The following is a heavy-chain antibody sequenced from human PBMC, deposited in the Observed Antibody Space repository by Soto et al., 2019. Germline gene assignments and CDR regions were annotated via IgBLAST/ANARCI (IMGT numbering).Heavy chain of an antibody. CDR2: IYYSGST. Sequence: SETLSLTCTVSGGSISSYYWSWIRQPPGKGLEWIGYIYYSGSTNYNPSLKSRVTISVDTSKNQFSLKLSSVTAADTAVYYCARERDKYYFDYWGQGTLVTVS. V-gene: IGHV4-59*01. J-gene: IGHJ4*02. CDR3: ARERDKYYFDY. CDR1: GGSISSYY.